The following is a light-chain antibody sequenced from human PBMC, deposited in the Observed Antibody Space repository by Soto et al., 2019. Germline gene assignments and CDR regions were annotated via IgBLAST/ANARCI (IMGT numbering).Light chain of an antibody. Sequence: DIQMTQTPSTLSASVGDGVTITCRATQNINVWLAWYQQKPGKAPKLLISKASSLEGGVPSRFSGSGSGTEFALTISSLQPDDFATYYCQQYKAYSYTFGQGTRLEIK. CDR3: QQYKAYSYT. J-gene: IGKJ5*01. CDR1: QNINVW. V-gene: IGKV1-5*03. CDR2: KAS.